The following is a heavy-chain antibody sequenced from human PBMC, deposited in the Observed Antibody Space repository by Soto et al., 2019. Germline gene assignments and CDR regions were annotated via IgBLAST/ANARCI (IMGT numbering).Heavy chain of an antibody. CDR1: GGSNSSYY. CDR2: IYYSGST. D-gene: IGHD2-2*01. CDR3: ARFVVLPDAAGDWFDP. V-gene: IGHV4-59*01. J-gene: IGHJ5*02. Sequence: SETLSLTCTVSGGSNSSYYWSWIRQPPGKGLEWIGYIYYSGSTNYNPSLKSRVTISVDTSKNQFSLKLSSVTAADTAVYYCARFVVLPDAAGDWFDPWGQGTLVTVSS.